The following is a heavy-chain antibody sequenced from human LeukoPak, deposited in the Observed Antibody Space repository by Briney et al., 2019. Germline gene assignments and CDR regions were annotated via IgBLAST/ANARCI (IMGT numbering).Heavy chain of an antibody. D-gene: IGHD5-12*01. CDR1: SGSISSGNYY. V-gene: IGHV4-39*07. J-gene: IGHJ4*02. CDR2: VYYSGST. CDR3: ARVAVEGGYRVFDY. Sequence: SETLSLTCTVSSGSISSGNYYWGWIRQPPGKGLEWIGSVYYSGSTYYNPSLESRVTISVDTSKNQFSLKLSSVTAADTAVYYCARVAVEGGYRVFDYWGQGTLVTVSS.